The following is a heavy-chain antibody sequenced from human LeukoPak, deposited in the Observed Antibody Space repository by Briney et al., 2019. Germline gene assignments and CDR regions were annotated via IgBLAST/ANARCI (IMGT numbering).Heavy chain of an antibody. CDR1: GGSFSGYY. J-gene: IGHJ3*02. D-gene: IGHD1-26*01. Sequence: SETLSLTCAVYGGSFSGYYWSWIRQPPGKGLEWIGEINHSGSTNYNPSLKSRVTISVDTSKNQFSLKLSSVTAADTAVYYCARPRYSGSYWTFDIWGQGTMVTVSS. CDR3: ARPRYSGSYWTFDI. V-gene: IGHV4-34*01. CDR2: INHSGST.